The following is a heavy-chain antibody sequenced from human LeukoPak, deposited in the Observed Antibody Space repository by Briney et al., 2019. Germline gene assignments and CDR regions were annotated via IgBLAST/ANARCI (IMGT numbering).Heavy chain of an antibody. V-gene: IGHV3-30-3*01. J-gene: IGHJ4*02. D-gene: IGHD6-13*01. CDR1: GFTFSSYA. CDR3: ARDGEAAASTGDLDY. Sequence: GGSLRLSCAASGFTFSSYAMHWVRQAPGKGLEWVAVISYDGSNKYYADSVKGRFTISRDNSKNTLYLQMNSLRAEDTAVYYCARDGEAAASTGDLDYWGQGTLVTVSS. CDR2: ISYDGSNK.